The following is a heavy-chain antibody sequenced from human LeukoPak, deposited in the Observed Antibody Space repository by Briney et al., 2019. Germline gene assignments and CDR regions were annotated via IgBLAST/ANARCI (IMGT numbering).Heavy chain of an antibody. CDR3: ARDSSTVTTFSWFDP. V-gene: IGHV3-33*01. D-gene: IGHD4-17*01. Sequence: GGSLRLSCAASGFTFSSYGMHWVRQAPGKGLEWAAVIWYDGSNKYYADSVKGRFTISRDNSKNTLYLQMNSLRAEDTAVYYCARDSSTVTTFSWFDPWGQGTLVTVSS. CDR2: IWYDGSNK. J-gene: IGHJ5*02. CDR1: GFTFSSYG.